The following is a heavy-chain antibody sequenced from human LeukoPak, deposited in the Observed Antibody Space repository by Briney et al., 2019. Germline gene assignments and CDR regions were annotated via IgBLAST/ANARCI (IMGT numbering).Heavy chain of an antibody. CDR3: ARDPTGTDDAFDI. J-gene: IGHJ3*02. CDR1: GFTFSSYW. D-gene: IGHD1-1*01. CDR2: INSDGSST. Sequence: GGSLRLSCAASGFTFSSYWMHWVRQAPGKGLVWVSRINSDGSSTSYADSVNGRFTISRDNAKNTLYLQMNSLRAEDTAVYYCARDPTGTDDAFDIWGQGTMVTVSS. V-gene: IGHV3-74*01.